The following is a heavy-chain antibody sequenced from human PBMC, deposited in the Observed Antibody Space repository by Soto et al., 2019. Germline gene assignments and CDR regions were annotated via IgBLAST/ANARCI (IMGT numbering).Heavy chain of an antibody. CDR1: GFTFSSYG. Sequence: QVQLVESGGGVVQPGRSLRLSCAASGFTFSSYGMHWVRQAPGKGLEWVAVISYDGSNKYYADSVKGRFTISRDNSKNTLYLQMNSLRAEDTAVYYCAKGMGAYWNYRDDAFDIWGQGTMVTVSS. CDR3: AKGMGAYWNYRDDAFDI. CDR2: ISYDGSNK. V-gene: IGHV3-30*18. D-gene: IGHD1-7*01. J-gene: IGHJ3*02.